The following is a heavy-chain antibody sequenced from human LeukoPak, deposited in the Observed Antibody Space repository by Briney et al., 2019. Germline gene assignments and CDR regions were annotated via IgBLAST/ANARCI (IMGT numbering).Heavy chain of an antibody. J-gene: IGHJ4*02. V-gene: IGHV4-59*01. D-gene: IGHD3-10*01. CDR2: IYYSGST. Sequence: SETLSLTCTVSGGSISGYYWSWIRQPPGKGLKWIGYIYYSGSTNYNPSLKSRVTVPVDTSKNQYSLKLSSVPAADTAVYYCARARGPSNYFDYWGQGTLVTVSS. CDR1: GGSISGYY. CDR3: ARARGPSNYFDY.